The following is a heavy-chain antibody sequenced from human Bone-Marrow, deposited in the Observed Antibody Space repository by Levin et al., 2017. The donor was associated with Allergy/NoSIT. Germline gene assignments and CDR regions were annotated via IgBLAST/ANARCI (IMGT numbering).Heavy chain of an antibody. CDR2: IWYDGSNK. CDR1: GFTFSSYG. Sequence: GGSLRLSCAASGFTFSSYGMHWVRQAPGKGLEWVAVIWYDGSNKYYADSVKGRFTISRDNSKNTLYLQMNSLRAEDTAVYYCARDSRYCSGGSCYSRVRWFDPWGQGTLVTVSS. J-gene: IGHJ5*02. V-gene: IGHV3-33*01. D-gene: IGHD2-15*01. CDR3: ARDSRYCSGGSCYSRVRWFDP.